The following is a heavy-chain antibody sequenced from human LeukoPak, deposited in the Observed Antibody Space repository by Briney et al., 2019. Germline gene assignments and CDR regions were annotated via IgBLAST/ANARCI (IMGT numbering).Heavy chain of an antibody. D-gene: IGHD4-17*01. CDR1: GAFITNSHW. V-gene: IGHV4-4*02. CDR2: IYHSGTT. CDR3: ATYFYGEYGIYYFDY. Sequence: KTSENLSLTCAVSGAFITNSHWWSWARQPPGKGLEWIGEIYHSGTTNCNPSLQSRVTMSVDKSKNQFSLKLSSVTAADTAVYYCATYFYGEYGIYYFDYWGQGTLVSVSS. J-gene: IGHJ4*02.